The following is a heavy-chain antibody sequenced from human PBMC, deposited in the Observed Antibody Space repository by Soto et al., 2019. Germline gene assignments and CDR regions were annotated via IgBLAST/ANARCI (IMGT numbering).Heavy chain of an antibody. CDR2: ISYDGSNK. D-gene: IGHD3-10*01. Sequence: QVQLVESGGGVVQPGRSLRLSCAASGFTFSSYGMHWVRQAPGKGLEWVAVISYDGSNKYYADSVKGRFTISRDNSKNTLYLQMNSLRAEDTDVYYCAKDVLGRRFGELSWFPYYGMDVWGQGTTVTVSS. V-gene: IGHV3-30*18. J-gene: IGHJ6*02. CDR3: AKDVLGRRFGELSWFPYYGMDV. CDR1: GFTFSSYG.